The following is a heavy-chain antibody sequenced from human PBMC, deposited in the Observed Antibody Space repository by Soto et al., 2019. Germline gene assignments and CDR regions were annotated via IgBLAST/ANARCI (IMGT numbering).Heavy chain of an antibody. V-gene: IGHV1-3*01. D-gene: IGHD1-20*01. CDR1: GYTFTSYA. CDR3: ARDRITGTYKTGYYGMDV. Sequence: ASVKVSCKASGYTFTSYAMHWVRQAPGQRLEWMGWINAGNGNTKYSQKFQGRVTITRDTSASTAYRELSSLRSEDTAVYYCARDRITGTYKTGYYGMDVWGQGTTVTVSS. CDR2: INAGNGNT. J-gene: IGHJ6*02.